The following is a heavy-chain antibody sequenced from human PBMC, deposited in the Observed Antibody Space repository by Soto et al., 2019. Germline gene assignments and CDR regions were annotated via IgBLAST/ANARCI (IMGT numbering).Heavy chain of an antibody. CDR3: ARDARGGSYYSSPFDY. CDR2: IIPIFGTA. V-gene: IGHV1-69*01. J-gene: IGHJ4*02. CDR1: GGTFSSYA. Sequence: QVQLVQSGAEVKKPGSSVKVSCKASGGTFSSYAISWVRQAPGQGLEWMGGIIPIFGTANYAQKFQGRVTSTADESTSTAYMEMSSLRSEDTAVYYCARDARGGSYYSSPFDYWGQGTLVTVSS. D-gene: IGHD1-26*01.